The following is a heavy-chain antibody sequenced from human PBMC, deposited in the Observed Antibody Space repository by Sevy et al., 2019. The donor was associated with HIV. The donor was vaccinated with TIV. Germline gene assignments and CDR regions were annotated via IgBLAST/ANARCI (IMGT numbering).Heavy chain of an antibody. J-gene: IGHJ6*02. D-gene: IGHD4-17*01. CDR2: IYTSGST. CDR3: ERAMVGDYGDYVFPAVPKEYYYYYGMDV. Sequence: SETLSLTCTVSGGSISSYYWSWIRQPAGKGLEWIGRIYTSGSTNYNPSLKSRVTMSVDTSKNQFSLKLSSVTAAATAEYYWERAMVGDYGDYVFPAVPKEYYYYYGMDVWGQGATVTVSS. V-gene: IGHV4-4*07. CDR1: GGSISSYY.